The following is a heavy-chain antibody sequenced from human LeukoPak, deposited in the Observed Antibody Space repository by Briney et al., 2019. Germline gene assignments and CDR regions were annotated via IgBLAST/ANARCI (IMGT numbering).Heavy chain of an antibody. CDR1: GYTFTGYY. Sequence: ASVKVSCKASGYTFTGYYMHWVRQAPGQGLEWMGWINPNSGGTNYAQKFQGRVTMTRDTSISTAYMELSSPRSDDTAVYYCARKFLGSRGYYFDYWGQGTLVTVSS. J-gene: IGHJ4*02. CDR2: INPNSGGT. CDR3: ARKFLGSRGYYFDY. D-gene: IGHD3-10*01. V-gene: IGHV1-2*02.